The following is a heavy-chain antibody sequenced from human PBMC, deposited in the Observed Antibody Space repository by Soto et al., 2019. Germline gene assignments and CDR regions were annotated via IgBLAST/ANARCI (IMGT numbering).Heavy chain of an antibody. Sequence: PSETLSLTCTVSGGSISSGDYYWSWIRQPPGKGLEWIGYIYYSGSTYYNPSLKSRVTISVDTSKNQFSLKLSSVTAADTAVYYCARVNVVVVAARGGYFDYWGQGTLVTVSS. J-gene: IGHJ4*02. CDR3: ARVNVVVVAARGGYFDY. CDR2: IYYSGST. D-gene: IGHD2-15*01. CDR1: GGSISSGDYY. V-gene: IGHV4-30-4*01.